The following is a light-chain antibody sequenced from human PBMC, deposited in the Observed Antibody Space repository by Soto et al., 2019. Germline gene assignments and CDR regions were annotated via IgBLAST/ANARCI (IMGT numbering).Light chain of an antibody. V-gene: IGLV2-14*01. CDR3: SSYASSSTVV. CDR2: DVT. Sequence: QSALTQPASVSGSPGQSITISCTGTSSDVGAYNYVSWYQQHPGKAPKLMICDVTCRPSGVSNRFSGSKSGNTASLTISGLQAEDEADYYCSSYASSSTVVFGGGTKVTVL. J-gene: IGLJ2*01. CDR1: SSDVGAYNY.